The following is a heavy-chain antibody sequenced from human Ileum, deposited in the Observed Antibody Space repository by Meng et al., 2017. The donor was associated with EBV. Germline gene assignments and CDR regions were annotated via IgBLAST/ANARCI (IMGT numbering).Heavy chain of an antibody. CDR3: ARERGGGDRGIQ. CDR1: NGSGSSYGYY. V-gene: IGHV4-61*08. Sequence: LQESGPGLVKPSGILSLTCSGPNGSGSSYGYYWTWIRQPPGKGLEWIGYMSYTGSTNYKSTLKSRVTISVDKSKNQFSLKLSSVTAADTAVYYCARERGGGDRGIQWGQGTLVTVSS. J-gene: IGHJ4*02. D-gene: IGHD2-21*02. CDR2: MSYTGST.